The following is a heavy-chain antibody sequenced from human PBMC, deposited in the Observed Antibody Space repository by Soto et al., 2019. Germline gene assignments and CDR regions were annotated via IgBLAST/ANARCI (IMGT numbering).Heavy chain of an antibody. Sequence: PGGSLRLSCAASGFTFSSYAMHWVRQAPGKGLEWVAVISYDGSNKYYADSVKGRFTISRDNSKNTLYLQMNSLRAEDTAVYYCARDSSIMVRGAHYYYYGMDVWGQGTTVTVSS. CDR3: ARDSSIMVRGAHYYYYGMDV. D-gene: IGHD3-10*01. J-gene: IGHJ6*02. V-gene: IGHV3-30-3*01. CDR2: ISYDGSNK. CDR1: GFTFSSYA.